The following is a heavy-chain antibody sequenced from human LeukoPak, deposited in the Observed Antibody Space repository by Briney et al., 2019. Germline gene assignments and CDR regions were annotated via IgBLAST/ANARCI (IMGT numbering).Heavy chain of an antibody. CDR2: LNLDGSTT. J-gene: IGHJ4*02. V-gene: IGHV3-74*01. D-gene: IGHD3-10*01. CDR1: GFIFSKHW. Sequence: GGSLTLSCVASGFIFSKHWMHWVRQAPGKGLGWVSRLNLDGSTTSYADSVKGRFTISRDNAKNTLYLQMNRLRVDDTGVYYCARESSGSYWGWGQGTLVTVSS. CDR3: ARESSGSYWG.